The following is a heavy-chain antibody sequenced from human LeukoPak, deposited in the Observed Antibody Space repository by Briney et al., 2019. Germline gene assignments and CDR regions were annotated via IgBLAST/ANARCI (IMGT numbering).Heavy chain of an antibody. CDR1: GFTFSTQW. V-gene: IGHV3-7*01. CDR3: AREHYFYYLDA. Sequence: GGSLRLSCAASGFTFSTQWMSWVRQAPGKGLEWVAIVNQGGTQKYYVDSVKGRFTISRDNAENSLYLQMNSLRAEDTAVYYCAREHYFYYLDAWGKGTTVTVSS. CDR2: VNQGGTQK. J-gene: IGHJ6*03.